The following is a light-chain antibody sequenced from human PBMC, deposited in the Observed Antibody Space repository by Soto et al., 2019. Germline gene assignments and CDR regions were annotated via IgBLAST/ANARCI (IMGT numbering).Light chain of an antibody. V-gene: IGLV2-14*03. Sequence: QSALTQPASVSGSPGQSITISCTGTSSEYVSWYQQHPGKAPKLIIYSVNNRPSGISSRISGSKSGNTASLTISGLQAEDEADYHCSSYASSTTLVVFGGGTKVTVL. CDR1: SSEY. CDR2: SVN. J-gene: IGLJ2*01. CDR3: SSYASSTTLVV.